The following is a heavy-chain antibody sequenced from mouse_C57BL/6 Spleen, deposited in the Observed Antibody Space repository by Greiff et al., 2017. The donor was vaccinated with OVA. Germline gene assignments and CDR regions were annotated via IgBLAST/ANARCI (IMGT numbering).Heavy chain of an antibody. CDR1: GFTFSSYA. CDR3: TRGWAYQPYAMDY. Sequence: EVKLVESGEGLVKPGGSLKLSCAASGFTFSSYAMSWVRQTPEKRLEWVAYISSGGDYIYYADTVKGRFTISRDNARNTLYLQMSSLKSEDTAMYYCTRGWAYQPYAMDYWGQGTSVTVSS. CDR2: ISSGGDYI. J-gene: IGHJ4*01. V-gene: IGHV5S21*01. D-gene: IGHD2-10*01.